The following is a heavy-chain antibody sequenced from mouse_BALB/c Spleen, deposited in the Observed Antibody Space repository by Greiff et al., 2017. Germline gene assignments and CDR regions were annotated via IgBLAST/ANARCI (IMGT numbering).Heavy chain of an antibody. CDR1: GFAFSSYD. D-gene: IGHD2-10*02. J-gene: IGHJ4*01. CDR3: ARQRYGNYDYAMDY. V-gene: IGHV5-12-1*01. Sequence: EVKLMESGGGLVKPGGSLKLSCAASGFAFSSYDMSWVRQTPEKRLEWVAYISSGGGSTYYPDTVKGRFTISRDNAKNTLYLQMSSLKSEDTAMYYCARQRYGNYDYAMDYWGQGTSVTVSS. CDR2: ISSGGGST.